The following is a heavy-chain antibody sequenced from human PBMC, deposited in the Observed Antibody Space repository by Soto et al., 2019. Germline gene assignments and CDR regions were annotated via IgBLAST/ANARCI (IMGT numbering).Heavy chain of an antibody. CDR2: IYYRGNT. Sequence: SETLSHTYAVYGGSFSGYYWSWIRQRPGKGLEWIRSIYYRGNTYYNPSLQTRVTISLDKSKSQFSLKLNSVTAADSAVYFCARLEGLATISYYFDFWGQGALVTVSS. CDR1: GGSFSGYY. CDR3: ARLEGLATISYYFDF. J-gene: IGHJ4*02. V-gene: IGHV4-34*01. D-gene: IGHD3-9*01.